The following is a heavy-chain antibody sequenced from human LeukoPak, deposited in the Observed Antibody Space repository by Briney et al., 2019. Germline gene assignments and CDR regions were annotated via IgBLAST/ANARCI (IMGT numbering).Heavy chain of an antibody. V-gene: IGHV3-11*04. CDR3: ARGVIWFGELPKNWFGPDP. D-gene: IGHD3-10*01. Sequence: NPGGSLRLSCAASGFTFSDYYMNWVRQAPGKGLEWVSYISSSGSVIYYADSVKGRFTISRDNAENSLYLQMNSLRDEDTAVYYCARGVIWFGELPKNWFGPDPWGQGTLVIVSS. J-gene: IGHJ5*02. CDR2: ISSSGSVI. CDR1: GFTFSDYY.